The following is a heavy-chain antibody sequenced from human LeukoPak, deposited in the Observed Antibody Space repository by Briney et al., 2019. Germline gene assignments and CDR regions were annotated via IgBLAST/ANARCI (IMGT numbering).Heavy chain of an antibody. CDR2: ISGSGGST. CDR3: AKGNGDYVRWYYFDY. Sequence: GGSLGLSCAASGFTFSSYAMSWVRQAPGKGLEWVSAISGSGGSTYYADSVKGRFTISRDNSKNTLYLQMNSLRAEDTAVYYCAKGNGDYVRWYYFDYWGQGTLVTVSS. D-gene: IGHD4-17*01. CDR1: GFTFSSYA. V-gene: IGHV3-23*01. J-gene: IGHJ4*02.